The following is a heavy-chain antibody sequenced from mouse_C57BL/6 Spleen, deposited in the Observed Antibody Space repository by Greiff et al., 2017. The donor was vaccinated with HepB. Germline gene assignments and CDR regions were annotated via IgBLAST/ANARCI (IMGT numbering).Heavy chain of an antibody. Sequence: QVHVKQPGTELVKPGASVKLSCKASGYTFTSYWMHWVKQRPGQGLEWIGNINPSNGGTNYNEKFKSKATLTVDKSSSTAYMQLSSLTSEDSAVYYCARGFITTVVATRGYFDYWGQGTTLTVSS. CDR1: GYTFTSYW. J-gene: IGHJ2*01. D-gene: IGHD1-1*01. CDR2: INPSNGGT. V-gene: IGHV1-53*01. CDR3: ARGFITTVVATRGYFDY.